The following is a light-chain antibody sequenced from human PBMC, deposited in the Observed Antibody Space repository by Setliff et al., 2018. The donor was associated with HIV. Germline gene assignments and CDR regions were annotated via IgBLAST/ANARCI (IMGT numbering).Light chain of an antibody. Sequence: QSALTQPPPVSGAPGQRVTISCTGSSSNIGAGYDVHWYQHLPGTAPKLLIYRNIDRPSGVPDRFSGSASGTSASLAISGLQAEDEADYYCQSYDSSLSGYVFGTGTKVTVL. V-gene: IGLV1-40*01. CDR3: QSYDSSLSGYV. CDR2: RNI. J-gene: IGLJ1*01. CDR1: SSNIGAGYD.